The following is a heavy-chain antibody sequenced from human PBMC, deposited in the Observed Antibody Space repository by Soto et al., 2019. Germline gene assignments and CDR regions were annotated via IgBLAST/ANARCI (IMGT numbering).Heavy chain of an antibody. CDR3: ARAYSSSSWFDP. Sequence: EVQLVETGGGLIQPGGSLXLSCAASGFTVXSNYMTWVRQAPGKGLEWVSFIYSGGNTFYADSVKGRFTISRDNSKNTLYLQLNSLRAEDTAVYYCARAYSSSSWFDPWGQGTLVTVSS. CDR1: GFTVXSNY. V-gene: IGHV3-53*02. J-gene: IGHJ5*02. D-gene: IGHD6-6*01. CDR2: IYSGGNT.